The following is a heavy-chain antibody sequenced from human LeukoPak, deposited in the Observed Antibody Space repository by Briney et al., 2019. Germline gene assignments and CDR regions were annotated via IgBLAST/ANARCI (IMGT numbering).Heavy chain of an antibody. CDR3: ARDQDGAFDI. CDR1: GGSISSGGYS. CDR2: IYHSGST. D-gene: IGHD2-15*01. Sequence: SETLSLTCAVSGGSISSGGYSWSWIRQPPGEGLEWIGYIYHSGSTYYNPSLKSRVTISVDRSKNQFSLKLSSVTAADTAVYYCARDQDGAFDIWGQGTMVTVSS. V-gene: IGHV4-30-2*01. J-gene: IGHJ3*02.